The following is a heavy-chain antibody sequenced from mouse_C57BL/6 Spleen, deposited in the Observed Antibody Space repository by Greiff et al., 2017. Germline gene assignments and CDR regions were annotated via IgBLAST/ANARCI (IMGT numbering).Heavy chain of an antibody. CDR1: GYTFTDYN. D-gene: IGHD2-1*01. Sequence: EVQLQQSGPELVKPGASVKIPCKASGYTFTDYNMDWVKQSHGKSLEWIGDINPNNGGTIYNQKFKGKATLTVEKSSSTAYMELRSLTSEDTAVYYCAREGYGSYGAFDYGGQGTSVTVSA. J-gene: IGHJ4*01. V-gene: IGHV1-18*01. CDR3: AREGYGSYGAFDY. CDR2: INPNNGGT.